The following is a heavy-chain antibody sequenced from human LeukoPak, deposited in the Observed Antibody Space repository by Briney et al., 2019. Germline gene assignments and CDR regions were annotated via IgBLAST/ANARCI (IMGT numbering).Heavy chain of an antibody. CDR1: GFTFSDYY. V-gene: IGHV3-11*01. CDR2: ISSRGSTI. D-gene: IGHD2-15*01. J-gene: IGHJ4*02. Sequence: PGGSLRLSCAASGFTFSDYYMTWIRQAPGKGLGWVSHISSRGSTIYYADSVKGRFTISRDNAKKSLYLQMNSLRAEYTGVYYCARVSCSSGGCFDYWGQGTLVTVSS. CDR3: ARVSCSSGGCFDY.